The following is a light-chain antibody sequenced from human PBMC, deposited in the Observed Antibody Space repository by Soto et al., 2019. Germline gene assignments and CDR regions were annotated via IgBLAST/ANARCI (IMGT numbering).Light chain of an antibody. V-gene: IGKV3-15*01. Sequence: EIVMTQSPATLSVSPGERATLSCRASQSVSNNLAWYQQKPGQAPRLLIYGASTRATGIPARFSGSGSGTEFTLTISSLQSEDFAVYYCQQYNNWPPLTFGGGTKVEHK. J-gene: IGKJ4*01. CDR1: QSVSNN. CDR2: GAS. CDR3: QQYNNWPPLT.